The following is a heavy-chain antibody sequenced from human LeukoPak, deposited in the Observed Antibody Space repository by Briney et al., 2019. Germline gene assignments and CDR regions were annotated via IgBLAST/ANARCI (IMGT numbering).Heavy chain of an antibody. CDR2: MSSSGIS. CDR3: AKGAGPPWFDP. Sequence: SGTLSLTCTVSNGSISSNTYFWSWIRQPAGKGLEWIGRMSSSGISTYSPSLKSRVTISIDTSRSQFSMNLNSVTAADTAVYYCAKGAGPPWFDPWGQGTLVTVSS. D-gene: IGHD6-19*01. V-gene: IGHV4-61*02. CDR1: NGSISSNTYF. J-gene: IGHJ5*02.